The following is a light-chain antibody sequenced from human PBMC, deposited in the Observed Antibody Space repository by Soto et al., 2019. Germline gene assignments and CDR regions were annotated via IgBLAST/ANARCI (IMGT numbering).Light chain of an antibody. CDR3: QQYNNWPPYT. V-gene: IGKV3-15*01. CDR2: GAS. J-gene: IGKJ2*01. Sequence: EMVMTQSPGTLSVSPGERATLSCRASQSVSSNLAWYQQKPGQAPRLLIFGASTRDTGVPDRFSGSGSGTEFTLAISSLQAEDSAVYYCQQYNNWPPYTFGQGTKLEMK. CDR1: QSVSSN.